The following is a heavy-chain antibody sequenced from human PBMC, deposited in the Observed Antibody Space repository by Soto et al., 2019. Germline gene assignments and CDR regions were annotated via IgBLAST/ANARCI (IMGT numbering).Heavy chain of an antibody. Sequence: RLSCAASGFTFSGSAMHWVRQASGKGLEWVGRIRSKANSYATAYAASVKGRFTISRDDSKNTAYLQMNSLKTEDTAVYYCTRPQKYYYDSSGLYWDWFDPWGQGTLVTVSS. D-gene: IGHD3-22*01. J-gene: IGHJ5*02. CDR1: GFTFSGSA. CDR3: TRPQKYYYDSSGLYWDWFDP. CDR2: IRSKANSYAT. V-gene: IGHV3-73*01.